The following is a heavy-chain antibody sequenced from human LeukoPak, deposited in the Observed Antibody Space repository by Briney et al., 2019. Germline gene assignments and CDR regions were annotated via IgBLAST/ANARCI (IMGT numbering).Heavy chain of an antibody. CDR3: ARVTQEQKYSMKFDP. V-gene: IGHV1-46*01. D-gene: IGHD6-6*01. CDR1: GYTFTSYY. J-gene: IGHJ5*02. Sequence: ASVKVSCKASGYTFTSYYMHWVRQAPGQGLEWMGIINPSGGSTSYAQKFQGRVTMTRDTSTSTVYMELSSLRSEDTAVYYCARVTQEQKYSMKFDPWGQGTLVTGSS. CDR2: INPSGGST.